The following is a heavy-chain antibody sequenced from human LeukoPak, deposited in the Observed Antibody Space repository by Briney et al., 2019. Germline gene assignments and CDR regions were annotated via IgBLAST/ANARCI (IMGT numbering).Heavy chain of an antibody. D-gene: IGHD5-18*01. CDR3: AKGAGGFSYYNWFDP. CDR2: IYTSGST. CDR1: GGSISSGSYY. J-gene: IGHJ5*02. V-gene: IGHV4-61*02. Sequence: TSETLSLTCTVSGGSISSGSYYWSWIRQPAGKGLEWIGRIYTSGSTTYNSSLKSRVTISVDTSKNQFSLKLASVTAADTAIYYCAKGAGGFSYYNWFDPWGQGTLVTVSS.